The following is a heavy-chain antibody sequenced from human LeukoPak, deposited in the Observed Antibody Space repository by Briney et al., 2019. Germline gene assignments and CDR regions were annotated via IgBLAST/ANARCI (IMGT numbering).Heavy chain of an antibody. J-gene: IGHJ4*02. V-gene: IGHV1-2*02. Sequence: ASVKVSCKASGYTFTGYYMHWVRQAPGQGLEWMGWINPNSGGTNYAQKFQGRVTMTRDTSISTAYTEMSRLRSDDTAVYYCARATKLRYPGGYWGQGTLVTVSS. D-gene: IGHD3-9*01. CDR3: ARATKLRYPGGY. CDR1: GYTFTGYY. CDR2: INPNSGGT.